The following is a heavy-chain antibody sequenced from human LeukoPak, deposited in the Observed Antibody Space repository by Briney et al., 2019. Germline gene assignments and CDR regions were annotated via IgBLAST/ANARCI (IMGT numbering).Heavy chain of an antibody. CDR1: GFTFSSYA. CDR2: ISSNGGST. D-gene: IGHD5-12*01. V-gene: IGHV3-64D*06. CDR3: VKSPAGGWLRPFDY. Sequence: PGGSLRLSCSASGFTFSSYAMHWVRQAPGKGLEYVSAISSNGGSTYYADSVKGRFTISRDNSKNTLYLQMSSLRAEDTAVYYCVKSPAGGWLRPFDYWGQGTLVTVSS. J-gene: IGHJ4*02.